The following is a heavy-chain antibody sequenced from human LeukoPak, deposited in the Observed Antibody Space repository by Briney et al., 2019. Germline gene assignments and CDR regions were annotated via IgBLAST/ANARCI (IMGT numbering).Heavy chain of an antibody. D-gene: IGHD3-22*01. CDR2: IKRKTDGGKT. CDR3: TTIHHYYDSSGYYFYRDY. V-gene: IGHV3-15*01. J-gene: IGHJ4*02. CDR1: GFTFSNDW. Sequence: GGSLRLSCAASGFTFSNDWMSWVRQAPGKGLEWVGRIKRKTDGGKTDYAAPGKVRFTIARADEKNTQNLQMNSLKTEDTAVYNCTTIHHYYDSSGYYFYRDYWGQGTLVTVSS.